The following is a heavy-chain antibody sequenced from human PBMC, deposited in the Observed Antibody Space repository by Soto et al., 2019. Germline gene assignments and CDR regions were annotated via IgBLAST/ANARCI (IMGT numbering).Heavy chain of an antibody. J-gene: IGHJ4*02. V-gene: IGHV4-59*01. CDR1: GGSISSYY. Sequence: SETLSLTCTVSGGSISSYYWSWIRQPPGKGLKWIGYIYYSGSTNYNPSLKSRVTISVDTSKNQFSLKLSSVTAADTAVYYCARVMYYDFWSGYYTFDYWGQGTLVTVSS. D-gene: IGHD3-3*01. CDR3: ARVMYYDFWSGYYTFDY. CDR2: IYYSGST.